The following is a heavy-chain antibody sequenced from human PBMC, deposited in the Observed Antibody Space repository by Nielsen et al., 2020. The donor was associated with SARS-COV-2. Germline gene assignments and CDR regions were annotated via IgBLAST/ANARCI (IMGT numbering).Heavy chain of an antibody. J-gene: IGHJ4*02. CDR2: IKEDGSEK. CDR1: GFTFSSNG. Sequence: GESLKISCAASGFTFSSNGMSWVRQAPGKGLEWVANIKEDGSEKNYVDSVKGRFTISRDNAKNSLYLQMNSLRIEDTALYYCASHGTFDHWGQGALVTVSS. V-gene: IGHV3-7*01. D-gene: IGHD1-1*01. CDR3: ASHGTFDH.